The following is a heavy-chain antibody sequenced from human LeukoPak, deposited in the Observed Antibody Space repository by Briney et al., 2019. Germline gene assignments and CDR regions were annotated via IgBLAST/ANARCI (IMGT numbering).Heavy chain of an antibody. CDR3: ARVSGSWSGYYFDY. CDR1: GYSFTSYD. J-gene: IGHJ4*02. CDR2: MNPNSGNT. V-gene: IGHV1-8*01. Sequence: ASVKVSCKASGYSFTSYDINWVRQATGQGLEWMGWMNPNSGNTGYAQKFQGRVTMTRNTSISTAYMELSSLRSEDTAVYYCARVSGSWSGYYFDYWGQGTLVTVSS. D-gene: IGHD6-13*01.